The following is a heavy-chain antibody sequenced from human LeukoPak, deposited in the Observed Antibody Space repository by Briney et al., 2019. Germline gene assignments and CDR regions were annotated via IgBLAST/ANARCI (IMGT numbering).Heavy chain of an antibody. Sequence: ASLNVSCKATGYTFTSYDINRVRQATGQGLEWMGWMNPNSGNTGYAQKFKGRVTMTRNTSISTAYMELSSLRSEDTAVYYCAGHSSSWNHFDYWGQGTLVTVSS. CDR3: AGHSSSWNHFDY. CDR2: MNPNSGNT. CDR1: GYTFTSYD. D-gene: IGHD6-13*01. J-gene: IGHJ4*02. V-gene: IGHV1-8*01.